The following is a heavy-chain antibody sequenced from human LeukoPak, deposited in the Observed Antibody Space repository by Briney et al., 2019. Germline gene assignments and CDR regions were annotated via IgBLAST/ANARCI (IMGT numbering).Heavy chain of an antibody. Sequence: GGSLRLSCAASGFTFSSYGMHWVRQAPGKGLEWVAVIWYDGSNKYYADSVKGRFTISRDNSKNTLYLQMNSLRAEDTAVYYCAKDRQPGTTPVGWSAPWGQGTLVTVAS. D-gene: IGHD1-7*01. CDR3: AKDRQPGTTPVGWSAP. CDR1: GFTFSSYG. V-gene: IGHV3-33*06. CDR2: IWYDGSNK. J-gene: IGHJ5*02.